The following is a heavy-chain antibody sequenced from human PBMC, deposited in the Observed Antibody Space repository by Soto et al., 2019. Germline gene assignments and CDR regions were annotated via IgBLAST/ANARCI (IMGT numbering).Heavy chain of an antibody. J-gene: IGHJ6*04. V-gene: IGHV3-74*01. D-gene: IGHD3-10*01. CDR3: ARGWFGPDV. Sequence: EVQLVESGGGLVQPGGSLRLSCAASGFTLRGRSMHWVRQAPGKGLVWVSGIDNAGTDSTYAVSVKGRFTSSRDNAKNMLYLQMNRMRVDDTAVYYCARGWFGPDVWGKGTTVTVSS. CDR1: GFTLRGRS. CDR2: IDNAGTDS.